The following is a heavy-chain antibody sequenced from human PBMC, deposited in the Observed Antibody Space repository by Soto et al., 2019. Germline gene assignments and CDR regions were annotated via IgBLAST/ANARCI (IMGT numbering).Heavy chain of an antibody. V-gene: IGHV3-23*01. CDR3: AKLRYFDWSSYNWFEY. D-gene: IGHD3-9*01. CDR2: ISGSGATT. Sequence: HPGGSLRLSCAASGFTFSTYSMNWVRQAPGKGLEWVSGISGSGATTSYADSVKGRFTVSRDNSKNTLYLQMNSLRVEDTAVYYCAKLRYFDWSSYNWFEYWGQGTPVT. J-gene: IGHJ5*01. CDR1: GFTFSTYS.